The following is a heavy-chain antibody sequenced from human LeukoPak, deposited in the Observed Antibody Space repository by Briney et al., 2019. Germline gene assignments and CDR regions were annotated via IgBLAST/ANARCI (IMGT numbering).Heavy chain of an antibody. V-gene: IGHV3-23*01. Sequence: PGGSLRLSCAASGFTFSSYAMSWVRQAPGKGLEWVSAISGSGGSTYYADSVKGRFTISTDNSKNTLYLQMNSLRAEDTAVYYCAKVIAVAGIAFDYWGQGTLVTVSS. CDR3: AKVIAVAGIAFDY. CDR2: ISGSGGST. CDR1: GFTFSSYA. J-gene: IGHJ4*02. D-gene: IGHD6-19*01.